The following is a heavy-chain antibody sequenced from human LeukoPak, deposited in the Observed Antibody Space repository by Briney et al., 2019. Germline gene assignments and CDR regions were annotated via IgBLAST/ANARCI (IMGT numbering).Heavy chain of an antibody. D-gene: IGHD6-6*01. V-gene: IGHV1-18*01. CDR2: ISAYNGNT. J-gene: IGHJ4*02. CDR1: GYTFTSYG. CDR3: ARDRPVELGHLFDY. Sequence: ASVKVSCEASGYTFTSYGISWVRQAPGQGLEWMGWISAYNGNTNYAQKLQGRVTMTTDTSTSTAYMELRSLRSDDTAVYYCARDRPVELGHLFDYWGQGTQVTVSS.